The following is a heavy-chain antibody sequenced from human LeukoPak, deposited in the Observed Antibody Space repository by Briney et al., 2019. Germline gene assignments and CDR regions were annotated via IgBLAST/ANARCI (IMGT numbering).Heavy chain of an antibody. CDR3: ARGASSWDYYYGMDV. CDR2: IYSGGST. V-gene: IGHV3-66*01. D-gene: IGHD6-13*01. J-gene: IGHJ6*02. Sequence: PGGSLRLSCAASGFTFSSYSMNWVRQAPGKGLEWVSVIYSGGSTYYADSVKGRFTISRDNSKDTLYLQMNSLRAEDTAVYYCARGASSWDYYYGMDVWGQGTTVTVSS. CDR1: GFTFSSYS.